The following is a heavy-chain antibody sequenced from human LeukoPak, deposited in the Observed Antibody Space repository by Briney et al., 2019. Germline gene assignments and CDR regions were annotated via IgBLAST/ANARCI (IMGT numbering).Heavy chain of an antibody. CDR1: GSTFDNYA. Sequence: GGSLRLSCEASGSTFDNYAMSWVRQAPGKGLEWVAFIPYDGTYKYYADSVKGRFTISRDNSKNTLYLQMNSLRPEDTAVYYCAKDYGSGSYFFDYCGQGTLVTVSS. D-gene: IGHD3-10*01. CDR2: IPYDGTYK. V-gene: IGHV3-30*02. CDR3: AKDYGSGSYFFDY. J-gene: IGHJ4*02.